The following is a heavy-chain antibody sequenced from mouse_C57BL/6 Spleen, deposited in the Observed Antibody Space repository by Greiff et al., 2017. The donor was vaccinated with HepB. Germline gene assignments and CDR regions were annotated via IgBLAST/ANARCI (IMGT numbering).Heavy chain of an antibody. J-gene: IGHJ1*03. CDR3: ARRDYDDWYFEV. V-gene: IGHV5-9*01. CDR1: GFTFSSYT. Sequence: EVMLVESGGGLVKPGGSLKLSCAASGFTFSSYTMSWVRQTPEKRLEWVATISGGGGNTYYPDSVKGRFTISRDNAKNTLYLQMSSLRSEDTSLYYCARRDYDDWYFEVWGTGTTVTVSS. CDR2: ISGGGGNT. D-gene: IGHD2-4*01.